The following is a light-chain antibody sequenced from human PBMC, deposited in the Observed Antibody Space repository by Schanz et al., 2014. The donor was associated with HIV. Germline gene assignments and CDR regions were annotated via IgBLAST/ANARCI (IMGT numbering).Light chain of an antibody. Sequence: QSALTQPPSASGSPGQSVTISCTGTSNDIGAYRYVSWYQHHPGRAPRLLIYEVTKRPSGVPGRFSGSKSGNTASLTVSGLQAEDEADYYCCSYAGSYTLVVFGGGTKLTVL. V-gene: IGLV2-8*01. CDR1: SNDIGAYRY. CDR3: CSYAGSYTLVV. CDR2: EVT. J-gene: IGLJ2*01.